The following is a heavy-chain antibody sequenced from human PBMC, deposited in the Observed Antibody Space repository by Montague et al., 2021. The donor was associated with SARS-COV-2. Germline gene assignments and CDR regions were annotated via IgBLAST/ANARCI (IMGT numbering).Heavy chain of an antibody. CDR1: GDSVRRNIAA. J-gene: IGHJ3*01. V-gene: IGHV6-1*01. CDR3: ARDLYWAFDA. CDR2: TKYTSTRYE. Sequence: CAISGDSVRRNIAAWNWIRQSPSRGLEWLGRTKYTSTRYETYAVSVQSRITITADASKNQFSLHLNSVTPEDTAVYYCARDLYWAFDAWGLGATVTVSA. D-gene: IGHD2-8*02.